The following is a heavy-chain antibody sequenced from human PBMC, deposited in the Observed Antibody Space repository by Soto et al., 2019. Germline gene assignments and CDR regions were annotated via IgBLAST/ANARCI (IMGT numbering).Heavy chain of an antibody. CDR2: IIPILGIA. Sequence: QVQLVQSGAEVKKPGSSVKVSCKASGGTFSSYTISWVRQAPGQGLEWMGRIIPILGIANYAQKFQGRVTITADKSTSTAYMELSSLRSDDTAVYYCARDLPTSSTSSFDYWGQGTLVTVSS. V-gene: IGHV1-69*08. CDR3: ARDLPTSSTSSFDY. D-gene: IGHD2-2*01. CDR1: GGTFSSYT. J-gene: IGHJ4*02.